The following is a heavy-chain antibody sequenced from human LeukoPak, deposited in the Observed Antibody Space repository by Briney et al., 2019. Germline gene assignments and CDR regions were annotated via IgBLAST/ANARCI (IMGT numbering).Heavy chain of an antibody. CDR2: IYTSGST. V-gene: IGHV4-39*07. CDR1: GGSISSSSYY. D-gene: IGHD1-1*01. Sequence: PSETLSLTCTVSGGSISSSSYYWGWIRQPPGKGLEWIGRIYTSGSTNYNPSLRSRVTMSVDTSKNQFSLKLSSVTAADTAVYYCARVVNEYFDYWGQGTLVTVSS. CDR3: ARVVNEYFDY. J-gene: IGHJ4*02.